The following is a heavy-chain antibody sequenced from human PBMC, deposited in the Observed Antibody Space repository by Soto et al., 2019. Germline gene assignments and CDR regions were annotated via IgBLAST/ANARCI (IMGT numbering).Heavy chain of an antibody. Sequence: GGSLRLSCAASGFTFSSYAMSWVRQAPGKGLEWVSAISGSGGSTYYADSVKGRFTISRDNSKNTLYLQMNSLRAEDTAVYYCAKDTVSTVTTYYFDYWGQGTLVTVSS. J-gene: IGHJ4*02. CDR3: AKDTVSTVTTYYFDY. V-gene: IGHV3-23*01. CDR1: GFTFSSYA. CDR2: ISGSGGST. D-gene: IGHD4-17*01.